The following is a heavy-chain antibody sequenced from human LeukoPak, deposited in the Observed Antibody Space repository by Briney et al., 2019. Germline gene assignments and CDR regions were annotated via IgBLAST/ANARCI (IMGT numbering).Heavy chain of an antibody. J-gene: IGHJ4*02. D-gene: IGHD2-15*01. CDR1: GGSIRSSSDY. CDR2: IYYSGST. CDR3: ARAGQPLLHYFDY. Sequence: SETLSLTCTVSGGSIRSSSDYWGWIRQPPGKGLEWIGSIYYSGSTYYNRSLKSRVTISVDASKNQFSLKLSSVTAADTAVYYCARAGQPLLHYFDYWGQGTLVTVSS. V-gene: IGHV4-39*07.